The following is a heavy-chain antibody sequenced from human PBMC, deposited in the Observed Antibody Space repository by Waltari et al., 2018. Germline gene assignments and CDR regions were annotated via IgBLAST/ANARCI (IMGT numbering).Heavy chain of an antibody. Sequence: QLQLQESGPRLVRPSETLSLICRVSGVSITSNRHYWAWIRQSPGQGLEWIGTVSFSETTYISPSLKSRVSVSRDTSKNQVSLILGSVTAAYMAVYYCATYIGASVGTAAFDVWGQGTMVTVSS. J-gene: IGHJ3*01. CDR2: VSFSETT. CDR1: GVSITSNRHY. D-gene: IGHD5-12*01. CDR3: ATYIGASVGTAAFDV. V-gene: IGHV4-39*01.